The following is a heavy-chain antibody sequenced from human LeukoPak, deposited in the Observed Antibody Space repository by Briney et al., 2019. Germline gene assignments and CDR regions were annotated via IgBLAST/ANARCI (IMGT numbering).Heavy chain of an antibody. V-gene: IGHV3-23*01. CDR3: ARDSPAEYCSGGSCHPYGMDV. CDR2: VRGSGTDT. J-gene: IGHJ6*02. CDR1: GFTFSTYA. D-gene: IGHD2-15*01. Sequence: GGSLRLSCAASGFTFSTYAMSWVRQAPGKGLEWVSGVRGSGTDTYYADSVKGRFTISRDNSKNTLYLQMNSLRAEDTAVYYCARDSPAEYCSGGSCHPYGMDVWGQGTTVTVSS.